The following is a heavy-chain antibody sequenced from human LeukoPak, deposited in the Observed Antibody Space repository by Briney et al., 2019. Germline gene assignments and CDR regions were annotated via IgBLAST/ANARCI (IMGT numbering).Heavy chain of an antibody. J-gene: IGHJ4*02. V-gene: IGHV3-66*01. CDR2: IYSGGST. CDR3: AKVPLRTGLKYFDY. Sequence: GGSLRLSCVASGINVSSNYMSWVRQAPGKGLEWVSVIYSGGSTYYADSVKGRFTISRDNSNNTVYLQMNSLRADDTAVFYCAKVPLRTGLKYFDYWGQGTLVTVSS. D-gene: IGHD3/OR15-3a*01. CDR1: GINVSSNY.